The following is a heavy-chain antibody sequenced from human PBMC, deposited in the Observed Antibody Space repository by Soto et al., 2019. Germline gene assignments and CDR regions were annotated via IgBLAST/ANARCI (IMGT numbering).Heavy chain of an antibody. CDR1: GFTLGTYW. V-gene: IGHV3-7*05. Sequence: EVQLEESGGGLVQPGGSLRLSCAASGFTLGTYWMTWVRQAPGKGLEWVANIKPDESKKSYLDSVRGRFTISRDNARNSLYLQMNSLIVGDTGLYYCARDVSPGSSSLYLDAFDIWGARDNGHRLF. D-gene: IGHD3-10*01. J-gene: IGHJ3*02. CDR3: ARDVSPGSSSLYLDAFDI. CDR2: IKPDESKK.